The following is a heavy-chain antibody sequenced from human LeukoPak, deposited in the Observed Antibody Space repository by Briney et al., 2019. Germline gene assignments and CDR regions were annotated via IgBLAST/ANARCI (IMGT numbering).Heavy chain of an antibody. J-gene: IGHJ4*02. Sequence: ASVKVSCKASGYTFSRYAMNRVRQAPGQGLEWMGWINTNTGNPTYAQGFTGRFVFSLDTSVSTAFLQISNLKAEDTAVYYCARAYQRLGELSLPNYWGQGTLVTVSS. V-gene: IGHV7-4-1*02. D-gene: IGHD3-16*02. CDR2: INTNTGNP. CDR1: GYTFSRYA. CDR3: ARAYQRLGELSLPNY.